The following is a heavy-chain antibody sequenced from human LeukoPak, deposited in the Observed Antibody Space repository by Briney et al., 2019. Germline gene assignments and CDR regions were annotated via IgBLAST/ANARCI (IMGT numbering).Heavy chain of an antibody. D-gene: IGHD3-9*01. J-gene: IGHJ4*02. CDR1: GFTSSSYA. CDR2: ISYDGSNK. Sequence: GGSLRLSCAASGFTSSSYAMHWVRQAPGKGLEWVAVISYDGSNKYYADSVKGRFTISRDNSKNTLYLQMNSLRAEDTAVYYCARNGAYYDILTGLDYWGQGTLVTVSS. CDR3: ARNGAYYDILTGLDY. V-gene: IGHV3-30*04.